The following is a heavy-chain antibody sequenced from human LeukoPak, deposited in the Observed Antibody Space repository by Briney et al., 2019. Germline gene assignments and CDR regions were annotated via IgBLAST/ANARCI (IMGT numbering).Heavy chain of an antibody. Sequence: GGSLRLSCAASGFTFSNFYMSWVRQAPGKGLEWVAVISYDGNNKYYADSVKGRFTISRDNSKSSLHLQMNSLRAEDTAVYYCARDLAGYGGAFDIWGQGTMVTV. CDR3: ARDLAGYGGAFDI. CDR2: ISYDGNNK. V-gene: IGHV3-30-3*01. CDR1: GFTFSNFY. J-gene: IGHJ3*02. D-gene: IGHD5-12*01.